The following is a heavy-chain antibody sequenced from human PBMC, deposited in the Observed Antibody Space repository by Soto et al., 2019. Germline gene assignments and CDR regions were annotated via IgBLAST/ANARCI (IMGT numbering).Heavy chain of an antibody. Sequence: QVQLVESGGGVVQPGRSLRLSCAASGVIFNDYGMHWVRQAPGKGLEWVAVIWYDGSEKYYADSVRGRFTISRDNSKNTLYLQMNSLRAEDTAVYYCVRDGVGATAFFGFFDYWGQGTLVTVSS. CDR1: GVIFNDYG. D-gene: IGHD1-26*01. CDR3: VRDGVGATAFFGFFDY. CDR2: IWYDGSEK. V-gene: IGHV3-33*01. J-gene: IGHJ4*02.